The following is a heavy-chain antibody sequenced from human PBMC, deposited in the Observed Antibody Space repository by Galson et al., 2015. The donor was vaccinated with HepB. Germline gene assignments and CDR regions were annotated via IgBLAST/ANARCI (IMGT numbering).Heavy chain of an antibody. CDR1: GFTVSSNY. V-gene: IGHV3-53*01. CDR2: IYSGGST. CDR3: ARGGSSGWQFDYYYMDV. Sequence: LRLSCAASGFTVSSNYMSWVRQAPGKGLEWVSVIYSGGSTYYADSVKGRFTISRDNSKNTLYLQMNSLRAEDAAVYYCARGGSSGWQFDYYYMDVWGKGTTVTVSS. D-gene: IGHD6-19*01. J-gene: IGHJ6*03.